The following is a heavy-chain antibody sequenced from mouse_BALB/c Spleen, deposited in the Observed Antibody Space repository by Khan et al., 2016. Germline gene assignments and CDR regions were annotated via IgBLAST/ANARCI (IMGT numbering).Heavy chain of an antibody. Sequence: QSELVQSGPELKKPGETVKISCKASGYTFTDYPMHWVKQAPGKGLKWMGWINTYSGESTYADDFKGRFAFSLETSANTAYLQINNLKNEDTATYFCARYRYYYGSSRYFDVWGAGTTVTVSS. D-gene: IGHD1-1*01. J-gene: IGHJ1*01. CDR3: ARYRYYYGSSRYFDV. CDR2: INTYSGES. CDR1: GYTFTDYP. V-gene: IGHV9-3-1*01.